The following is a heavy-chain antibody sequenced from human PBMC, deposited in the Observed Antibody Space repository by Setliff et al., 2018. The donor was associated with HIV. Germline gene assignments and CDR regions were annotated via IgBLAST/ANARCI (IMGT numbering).Heavy chain of an antibody. J-gene: IGHJ3*02. CDR2: IYYSGIT. D-gene: IGHD3-3*01. Sequence: SETLSLTCIVSRGSISSTSHYWGWVRQSPGRRLEWIGSIYYSGITYYNPSLKSRVSISVDTSKNQFSLNLTSVTAADTAVYYCARSKTFYDFWGGYYTHGAFKIWGLGTMVTVS. V-gene: IGHV4-39*01. CDR3: ARSKTFYDFWGGYYTHGAFKI. CDR1: RGSISSTSHY.